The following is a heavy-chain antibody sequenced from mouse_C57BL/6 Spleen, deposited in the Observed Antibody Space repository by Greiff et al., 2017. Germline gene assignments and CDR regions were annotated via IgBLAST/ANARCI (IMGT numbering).Heavy chain of an antibody. CDR2: INPSSGNT. CDR3: AREHGSSLFDY. D-gene: IGHD1-1*01. J-gene: IGHJ2*01. CDR1: GYTFTSYT. Sequence: VQLQQSGAELARPGASVKMSCKASGYTFTSYTMHWVKQRPGQGLEWIGYINPSSGNTKYNQKFKDKATLTADTSSSSAYMQLSSLTSEDSAVYYCAREHGSSLFDYWGQGTTLTVSS. V-gene: IGHV1-4*01.